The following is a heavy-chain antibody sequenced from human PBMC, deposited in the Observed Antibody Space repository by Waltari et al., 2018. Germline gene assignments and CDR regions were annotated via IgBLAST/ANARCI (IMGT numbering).Heavy chain of an antibody. D-gene: IGHD3-10*01. J-gene: IGHJ6*03. CDR2: IYYSGST. CDR3: ARDVLPRFSGYYYMDV. V-gene: IGHV4-31*03. CDR1: GGSISSCGYY. Sequence: QVQLQESGPGLVKPSQTLSLTCTVSGGSISSCGYYWRWIRQPPGKGLEWIGYIYYSGSTYYNPSLKSRVTISVDTSKNQFSLKLSSVTAADTAVYYCARDVLPRFSGYYYMDVWGKGTTVTVSS.